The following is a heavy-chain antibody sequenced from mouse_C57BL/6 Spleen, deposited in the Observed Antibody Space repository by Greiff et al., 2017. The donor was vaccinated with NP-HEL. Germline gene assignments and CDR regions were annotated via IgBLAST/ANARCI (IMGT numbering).Heavy chain of an antibody. J-gene: IGHJ2*01. CDR1: GYAFSSSW. Sequence: QVQLQQSGPELVKPGASVKISCKASGYAFSSSWMNWVKQRPGRGLEWIGRIYPGDGDTNYNGKFKGKATLTADKSSSTAYMQLSSLTSEDSAVYFCARGGGRYYGSSHYFDYWGQGTTLTVSS. V-gene: IGHV1-82*01. CDR3: ARGGGRYYGSSHYFDY. CDR2: IYPGDGDT. D-gene: IGHD1-1*01.